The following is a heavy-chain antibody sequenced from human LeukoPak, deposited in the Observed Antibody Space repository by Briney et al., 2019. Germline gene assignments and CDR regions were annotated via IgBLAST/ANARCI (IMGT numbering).Heavy chain of an antibody. V-gene: IGHV6-1*01. CDR3: ARGVPYSSRPSWFDP. J-gene: IGHJ5*02. Sequence: SQTLSLTCAISGDTVSNKRSAWNWIRQSPSRGLEWLGRTYYRSKWYNDYAVSVKSRITINPDTSKNQFSLQLNSVSPEDTAVYYCARGVPYSSRPSWFDPWGQGTLVTVSS. D-gene: IGHD6-13*01. CDR2: TYYRSKWYN. CDR1: GDTVSNKRSA.